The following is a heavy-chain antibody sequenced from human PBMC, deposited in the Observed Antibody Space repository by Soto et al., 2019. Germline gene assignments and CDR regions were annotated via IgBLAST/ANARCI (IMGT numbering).Heavy chain of an antibody. Sequence: PGGSLRLSCAASGFTFSSYAMSWVRQAPGKGLEWVSAISGSGGSTYYADSVKGRFTISRDNSKNTLYLQMNSLRAEDTAVYYCAKGPPLYSSGWYYYFDYWGQGTLVTVSS. V-gene: IGHV3-23*01. CDR3: AKGPPLYSSGWYYYFDY. CDR2: ISGSGGST. CDR1: GFTFSSYA. J-gene: IGHJ4*02. D-gene: IGHD6-19*01.